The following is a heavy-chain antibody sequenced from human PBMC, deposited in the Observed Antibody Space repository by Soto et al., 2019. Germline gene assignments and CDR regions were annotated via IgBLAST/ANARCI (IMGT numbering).Heavy chain of an antibody. CDR1: GFPFSSYS. V-gene: IGHV3-21*01. CDR2: ISISSSYI. Sequence: WGSLRLSCAASGFPFSSYSMNWVRQAPGKGLEWVSSISISSSYIYYADSVKGRFTISRDNAKNSLYLQMNSLRAEDTAVYYCARDGGWLQLPDVFEYWGKGKLVTVSP. J-gene: IGHJ4*02. D-gene: IGHD5-12*01. CDR3: ARDGGWLQLPDVFEY.